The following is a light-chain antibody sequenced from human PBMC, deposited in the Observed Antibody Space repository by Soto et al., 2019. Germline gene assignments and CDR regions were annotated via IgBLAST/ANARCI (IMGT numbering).Light chain of an antibody. Sequence: DIQLTQSPSTLSASVGDRVTITCRANQDISIWLAWYQQKPGKAPKLLIYKASNLETGVPSRFSGSGSGTEFTLTISSLQPDDFATYYCQQYNSYWTFGQGTKVEVK. J-gene: IGKJ1*01. CDR2: KAS. V-gene: IGKV1-5*03. CDR1: QDISIW. CDR3: QQYNSYWT.